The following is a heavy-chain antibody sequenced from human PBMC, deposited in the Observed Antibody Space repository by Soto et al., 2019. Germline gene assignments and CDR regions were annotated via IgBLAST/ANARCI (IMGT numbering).Heavy chain of an antibody. CDR2: ISYDGSNK. D-gene: IGHD6-25*01. V-gene: IGHV3-30*18. CDR3: AKDSSLYSSGTARRPPFDY. Sequence: GGSLRLSCAASGFTFSSYGMHWVRQAPGKGLEWVAVISYDGSNKYYADSVKGRFTISRDNSKNTLYLQMNSLRAEDTAVYYCAKDSSLYSSGTARRPPFDYWGQGTLVTVSS. J-gene: IGHJ4*02. CDR1: GFTFSSYG.